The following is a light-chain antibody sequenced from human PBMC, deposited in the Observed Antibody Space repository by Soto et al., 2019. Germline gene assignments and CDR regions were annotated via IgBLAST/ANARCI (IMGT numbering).Light chain of an antibody. Sequence: QSVLTQPPSASVSPGQSVTISCTGTSSDVGGYKYVSWYQQYPGKAPKLMIYAVNKRPSGVPDRFSGSKSGNTASLTVSGPQAEDEADYYCCLYAVTFYVFGTGTKVTVL. CDR3: CLYAVTFYV. V-gene: IGLV2-8*01. J-gene: IGLJ1*01. CDR2: AVN. CDR1: SSDVGGYKY.